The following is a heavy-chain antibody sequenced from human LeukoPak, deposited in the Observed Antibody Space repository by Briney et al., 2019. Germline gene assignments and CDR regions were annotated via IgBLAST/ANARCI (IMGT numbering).Heavy chain of an antibody. CDR1: GFTFKDYW. CDR2: IKEDGSEK. CDR3: AREGTYYDFWSGYYYEDY. D-gene: IGHD3-3*01. Sequence: PGGSLRLSCVASGFTFKDYWMIWVRQAPGKGLEWVANIKEDGSEKYYVDSVKGRFTISRDNAKNSLYLQMNSLRAEDTAVYYCAREGTYYDFWSGYYYEDYWGQGTLVTVSS. J-gene: IGHJ4*02. V-gene: IGHV3-7*01.